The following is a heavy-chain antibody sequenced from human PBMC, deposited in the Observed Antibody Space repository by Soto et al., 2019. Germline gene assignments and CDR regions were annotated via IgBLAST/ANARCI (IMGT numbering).Heavy chain of an antibody. CDR2: IKQDGSEE. V-gene: IGHV3-7*04. D-gene: IGHD3-3*01. J-gene: IGHJ4*02. Sequence: EVQLVESGGGLVQPGGSLRLSCAASGFTFSTYWMSWVRQAPGKGLEWVANIKQDGSEEYYVDSVKGRFTISRDNAKYSLYLQMSSLRGEDTAVYYCARTHWAYDAWDYWGQGTLVTVSS. CDR3: ARTHWAYDAWDY. CDR1: GFTFSTYW.